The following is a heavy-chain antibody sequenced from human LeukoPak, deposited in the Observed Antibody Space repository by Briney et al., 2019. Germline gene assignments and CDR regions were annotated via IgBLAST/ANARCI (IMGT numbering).Heavy chain of an antibody. CDR2: ISTYNGNT. Sequence: ASVKVSCKASGYTFSNYGVSWVRQAPGQGLEWMGWISTYNGNTNYAQKFQGRVTMTTDTSTSTAYMELRSLRSDDTAVYYCARDTGYGDYGYWGQGTLVTVSS. J-gene: IGHJ4*02. CDR1: GYTFSNYG. CDR3: ARDTGYGDYGY. D-gene: IGHD4-17*01. V-gene: IGHV1-18*01.